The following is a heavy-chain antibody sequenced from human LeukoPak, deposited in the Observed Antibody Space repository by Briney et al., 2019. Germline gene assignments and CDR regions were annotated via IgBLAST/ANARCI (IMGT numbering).Heavy chain of an antibody. CDR3: PRHVGASSWEYYFDY. CDR2: IYYSGST. Sequence: PSETLSLTCTVSGGSISSSSYYWGWIRQPQGKGLEWIGSIYYSGSTYYNPSLKSRVTISVDTSKNQFSLKLSSVTAADTAVYYCPRHVGASSWEYYFDYWGQGTLVTVSS. CDR1: GGSISSSSYY. V-gene: IGHV4-39*01. J-gene: IGHJ4*02. D-gene: IGHD6-6*01.